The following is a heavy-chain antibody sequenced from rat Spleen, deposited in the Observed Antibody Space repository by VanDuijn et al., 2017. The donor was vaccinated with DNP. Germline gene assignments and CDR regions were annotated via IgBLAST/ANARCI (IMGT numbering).Heavy chain of an antibody. CDR2: ISTSGEYT. J-gene: IGHJ3*01. CDR3: VIGVYGGYEDWFAY. V-gene: IGHV5S13*01. CDR1: GFTFSSYG. D-gene: IGHD1-11*01. Sequence: EVQLVESGGGLVQPGRSLKLSCAASGFTFSSYGMAWVRQAPTKGLEWVASISTSGEYTHYRDSVKGRFTISRDNAKDTQYLQMDSLRSEDTATYYCVIGVYGGYEDWFAYWGQGTLVTVSS.